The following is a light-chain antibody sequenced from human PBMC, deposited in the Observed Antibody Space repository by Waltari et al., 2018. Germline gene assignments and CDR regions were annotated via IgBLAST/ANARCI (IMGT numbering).Light chain of an antibody. CDR3: RQGTHWPYT. V-gene: IGKV2-30*02. Sequence: EVVMTRSLLSLPVTLGQPASISCKSSQSLVHSAGNTHLNWFKQRPGQSPWRLFYRVYSRESWVPDRFSGSGSGTDFTLKSSRVEAEDVGVYYCRQGTHWPYTFGQGTMLDIK. CDR2: RVY. CDR1: QSLVHSAGNTH. J-gene: IGKJ2*01.